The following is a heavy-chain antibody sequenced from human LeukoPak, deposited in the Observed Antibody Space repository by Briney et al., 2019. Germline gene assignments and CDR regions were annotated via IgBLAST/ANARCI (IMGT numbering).Heavy chain of an antibody. Sequence: PGGSLRLXCAASGFTFSSYWMSWVRQAPGKGLEWVANIKQDGSEKYYVDSVKGRFTISRDNAKNSLYLQMNSLRAEDTAVYYCARDTGSYYDFWSGYYTAYYYYYMDVWGKGTTVTVSS. V-gene: IGHV3-7*01. CDR2: IKQDGSEK. J-gene: IGHJ6*03. D-gene: IGHD3-3*01. CDR3: ARDTGSYYDFWSGYYTAYYYYYMDV. CDR1: GFTFSSYW.